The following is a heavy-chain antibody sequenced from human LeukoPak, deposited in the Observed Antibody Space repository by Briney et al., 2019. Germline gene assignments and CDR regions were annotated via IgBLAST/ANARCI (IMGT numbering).Heavy chain of an antibody. D-gene: IGHD3-22*01. CDR3: ARHVVAVGFDY. CDR1: GFTFSSYS. CDR2: ISSSSRTI. J-gene: IGHJ4*02. V-gene: IGHV3-48*04. Sequence: GVSLRLSCAASGFTFSSYSMNWVRQAPGKGLEWVSYISSSSRTIYYADSVKGRFTISRDNAKNSLYLQMNSLRAEDTAVYYCARHVVAVGFDYWGQGTLVTVSS.